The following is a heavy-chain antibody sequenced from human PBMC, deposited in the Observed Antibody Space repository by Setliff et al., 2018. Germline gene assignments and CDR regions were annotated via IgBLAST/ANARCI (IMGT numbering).Heavy chain of an antibody. CDR3: ARKARGGYEGSYYYYYGMDV. V-gene: IGHV1-69*05. D-gene: IGHD5-12*01. CDR2: IIPIFGTA. J-gene: IGHJ6*02. CDR1: GGTFSSYA. Sequence: ASVKVSCKASGGTFSSYAISWVRQAPGQGLEWMGGIIPIFGTANYAQKFQGRVTITTDESTSTAYMELSSLRSEDTAVYYCARKARGGYEGSYYYYYGMDVWGQGTTVTV.